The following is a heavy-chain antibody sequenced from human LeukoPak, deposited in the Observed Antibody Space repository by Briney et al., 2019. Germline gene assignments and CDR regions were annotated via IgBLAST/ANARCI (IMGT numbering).Heavy chain of an antibody. CDR3: ARGAEEESVVVAALY. CDR2: ISAYNGNT. D-gene: IGHD2-15*01. Sequence: VASVKVSCKASGYTFTSYGISWVRQAPGQGLEWMGWISAYNGNTNYAQKLQGRVTMTTDTSTSTAYMELRSLRSDDTAVYYCARGAEEESVVVAALYWGQGTLVTVSS. CDR1: GYTFTSYG. V-gene: IGHV1-18*01. J-gene: IGHJ4*02.